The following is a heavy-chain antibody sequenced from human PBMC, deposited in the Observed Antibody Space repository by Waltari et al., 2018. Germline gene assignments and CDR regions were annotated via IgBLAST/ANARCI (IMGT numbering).Heavy chain of an antibody. Sequence: VLLEESGPGLVKPSETLSLTCTFSGGSISGFYWTLIRQPPGKGLKYIGYLFYTGNTNENPARTGGVIRAVDTSRNQFSLKMRSLTAADTAVYYCARLGGDRFGSLRHCGPASCTTWIDPWGRGTLVTVSS. D-gene: IGHD2-2*01. CDR3: ARLGGDRFGSLRHCGPASCTTWIDP. CDR2: LFYTGNT. J-gene: IGHJ5*02. V-gene: IGHV4-59*01. CDR1: GGSISGFY.